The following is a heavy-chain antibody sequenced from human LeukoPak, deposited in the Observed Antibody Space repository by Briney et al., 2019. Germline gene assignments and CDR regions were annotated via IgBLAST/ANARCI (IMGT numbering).Heavy chain of an antibody. CDR3: AREKADVLRFLEWPTPFDY. CDR2: IIPIFGTA. J-gene: IGHJ4*02. Sequence: SVKVSCKASGGTFSSYAISWVRQAPGQGLEWMGGIIPIFGTANYAQKFQGRVTITTDESTSTAYMELSSLRSEDTAVYYCAREKADVLRFLEWPTPFDYWGQGTLVTVSS. D-gene: IGHD3-3*01. CDR1: GGTFSSYA. V-gene: IGHV1-69*05.